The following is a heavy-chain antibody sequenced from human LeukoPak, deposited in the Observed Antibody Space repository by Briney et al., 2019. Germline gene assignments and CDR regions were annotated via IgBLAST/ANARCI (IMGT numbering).Heavy chain of an antibody. Sequence: SETLPLTCAVSGGSISSSNWWSWVRQPPGKGLEWIGEIYHSGSTNYNPSLKSRVTISVDKSKNQFSPKLSSVTAADTAVYYCARDGGPDAFDIWGQGTMVTVSS. D-gene: IGHD6-25*01. CDR1: GGSISSSNW. CDR3: ARDGGPDAFDI. J-gene: IGHJ3*02. CDR2: IYHSGST. V-gene: IGHV4-4*02.